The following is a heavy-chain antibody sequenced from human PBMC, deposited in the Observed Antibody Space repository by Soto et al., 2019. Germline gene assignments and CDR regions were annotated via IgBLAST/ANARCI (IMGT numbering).Heavy chain of an antibody. J-gene: IGHJ5*01. D-gene: IGHD6-13*01. V-gene: IGHV4-59*01. CDR3: AREGARYSASAEEYDS. CDR2: IYYSGST. CDR1: GGSISSYY. Sequence: PAETLSRTCSVSGGSISSYYWSWIRQPPGKGLEWIGYIYYSGSTNYNPSLKSRVTISVDTSKNQFSLKLSSVTAADTAVYYCAREGARYSASAEEYDS.